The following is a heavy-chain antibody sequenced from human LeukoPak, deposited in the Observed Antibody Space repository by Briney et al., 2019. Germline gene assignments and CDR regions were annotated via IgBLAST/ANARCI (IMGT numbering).Heavy chain of an antibody. CDR1: GGSISSYY. Sequence: SETLSLTCTVSGGSISSYYWSWIRQPPGKGLEWIGYIYYSGSTNYNPSLKSRVTISVDTSKNQFSLKLNSVTAADTAVYYCARDGYYDSSGFDAFDIWGQGTMVTVSS. D-gene: IGHD3-22*01. CDR3: ARDGYYDSSGFDAFDI. CDR2: IYYSGST. V-gene: IGHV4-59*01. J-gene: IGHJ3*02.